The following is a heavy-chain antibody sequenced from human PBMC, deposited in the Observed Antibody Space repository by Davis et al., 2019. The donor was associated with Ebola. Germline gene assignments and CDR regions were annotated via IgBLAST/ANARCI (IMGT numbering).Heavy chain of an antibody. CDR3: AKEGSGSYDFWSGYLDY. V-gene: IGHV3-74*01. CDR2: VSPDGSAT. D-gene: IGHD3-3*01. Sequence: GESLKISCAASGFGFSNYWIHWVRQAPGKGLVWVSRVSPDGSATGYADSVRGRFTISSDNSKNTLYLQMNSLRAEDTAVYYCAKEGSGSYDFWSGYLDYWGQGTLVTVSS. CDR1: GFGFSNYW. J-gene: IGHJ4*02.